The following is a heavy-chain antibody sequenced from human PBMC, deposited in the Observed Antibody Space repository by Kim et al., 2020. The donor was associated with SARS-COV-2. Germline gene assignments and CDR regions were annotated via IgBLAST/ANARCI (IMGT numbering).Heavy chain of an antibody. CDR2: ISGSGGST. Sequence: GGSLRLSCAASGFTFSSYAMSWVRQAPGKGLEWVSAISGSGGSTYYADSVKGRFTISRDNSKNTLYLQMNSLRAEDTAVYYCAKGHDSRSWYGSTPFDYWGQGTLVTVSS. CDR1: GFTFSSYA. D-gene: IGHD6-13*01. CDR3: AKGHDSRSWYGSTPFDY. J-gene: IGHJ4*02. V-gene: IGHV3-23*01.